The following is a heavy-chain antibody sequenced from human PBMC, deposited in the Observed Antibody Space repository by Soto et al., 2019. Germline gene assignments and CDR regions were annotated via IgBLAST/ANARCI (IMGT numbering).Heavy chain of an antibody. CDR2: IYWNDDK. CDR3: AHTHDFWSGYYPGFDY. Sequence: SGPTLVNPTQTLTLTCTFSGFSLSTNGVGVGWIRQPPGKALEWLALIYWNDDKRYSPSLKSRLSITKDTSRNQVVLTMTNVDPVDTATYSCAHTHDFWSGYYPGFDYWGQGTPVHVSS. J-gene: IGHJ4*02. V-gene: IGHV2-5*01. CDR1: GFSLSTNGVG. D-gene: IGHD3-3*01.